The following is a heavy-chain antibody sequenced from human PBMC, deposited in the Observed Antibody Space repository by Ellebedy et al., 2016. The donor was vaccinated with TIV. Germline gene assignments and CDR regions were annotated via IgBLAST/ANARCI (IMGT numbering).Heavy chain of an antibody. D-gene: IGHD5-24*01. J-gene: IGHJ4*02. V-gene: IGHV3-73*01. CDR1: GFTFSGSA. CDR3: TRWVEMAGNPFDY. CDR2: IRNKANDYAT. Sequence: GESLKISXAASGFTFSGSAMHWVRQASGKGLEWVGRIRNKANDYATAYAASVKGRFIVSRDDSKNTAYLQMNSLKTEDTAVYYCTRWVEMAGNPFDYWGQGTLVTVSS.